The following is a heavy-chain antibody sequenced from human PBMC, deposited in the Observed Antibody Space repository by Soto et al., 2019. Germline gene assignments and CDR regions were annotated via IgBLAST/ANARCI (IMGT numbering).Heavy chain of an antibody. D-gene: IGHD5-18*01. CDR3: ARDLVGTAMDPYYYYGMDV. CDR2: ISSSGSTI. Sequence: PGGSLRLSCAASGFTFSSYEMNWVSRAPGKGLEWVSYISSSGSTIYYADSVKGRFTISRDNAKNSLYLQINSLRAEDTAVYYCARDLVGTAMDPYYYYGMDVWGQGTTVTVSS. V-gene: IGHV3-48*03. J-gene: IGHJ6*02. CDR1: GFTFSSYE.